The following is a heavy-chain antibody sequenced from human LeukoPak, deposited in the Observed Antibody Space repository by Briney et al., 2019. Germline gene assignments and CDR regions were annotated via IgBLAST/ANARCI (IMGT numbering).Heavy chain of an antibody. D-gene: IGHD5-12*01. J-gene: IGHJ4*02. Sequence: SVKVSCKASGDTFSTYAFSWVRRAPGQGLGWMGGIIPILATANYAQKFQGRVTITADESTSTAYMELSSLRSEDTAVYYCARVRERGFSGYDWRHFDYWGQGALVTVSS. CDR1: GDTFSTYA. CDR2: IIPILATA. CDR3: ARVRERGFSGYDWRHFDY. V-gene: IGHV1-69*01.